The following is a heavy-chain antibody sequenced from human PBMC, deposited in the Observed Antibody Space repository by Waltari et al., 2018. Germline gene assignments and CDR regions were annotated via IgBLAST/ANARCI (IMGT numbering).Heavy chain of an antibody. Sequence: EVQLVESGGDLVQPGGSLRLSCAARGFRFSNYGMPWVRQAPGKGLVWVSRIHTDGSGTRYADSVEGRFTISRDNTKNTLYLQMNSLRVEDTAVYYCARGGHVDWLPPDYWGQGTLVAVSS. V-gene: IGHV3-74*01. CDR1: GFRFSNYG. CDR3: ARGGHVDWLPPDY. CDR2: IHTDGSGT. J-gene: IGHJ4*02. D-gene: IGHD3-9*01.